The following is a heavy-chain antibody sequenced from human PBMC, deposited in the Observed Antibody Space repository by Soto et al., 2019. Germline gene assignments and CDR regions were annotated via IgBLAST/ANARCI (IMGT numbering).Heavy chain of an antibody. CDR3: ARGSTTEKVDS. CDR2: IYYSGST. Sequence: PSETLSLTCTVSGGSISSYYWSWIRQPPGKGLEWIGYIYYSGSTNYNPSLKSRVTISVDTSMNQFSLALTSVTAADTAMYYCARGSTTEKVDSWGQGILVTVSS. V-gene: IGHV4-59*08. CDR1: GGSISSYY. J-gene: IGHJ4*02.